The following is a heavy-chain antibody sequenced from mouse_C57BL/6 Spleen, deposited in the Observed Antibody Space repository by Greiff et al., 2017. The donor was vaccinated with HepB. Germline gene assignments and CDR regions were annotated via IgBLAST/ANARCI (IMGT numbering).Heavy chain of an antibody. CDR2: ISDGGSYT. Sequence: DVQLVESGGGLVKPGGSLKLSCAASGFTFSSYAMSWVRQTPEKRLEWVATISDGGSYTYYPDNVKGRFTISRDNAKNNLYLQMSHLKSEDTAMYYCARDRGLRRGAMDYWGQGTSVTVSS. J-gene: IGHJ4*01. CDR3: ARDRGLRRGAMDY. V-gene: IGHV5-4*01. D-gene: IGHD2-4*01. CDR1: GFTFSSYA.